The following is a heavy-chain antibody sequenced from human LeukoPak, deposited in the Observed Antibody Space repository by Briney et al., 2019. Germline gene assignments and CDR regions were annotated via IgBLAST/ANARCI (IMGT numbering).Heavy chain of an antibody. J-gene: IGHJ4*02. CDR3: AKIPHSSYYYDSSGYLDY. CDR2: ISGSGGST. D-gene: IGHD3-22*01. Sequence: GGSLRLXCAASGFTFSTYAMNWVRQAPGKGLEWVSAISGSGGSTYTADSVKGRFTISRNNSKNTLYLQMNSLRAEDTAIYYCAKIPHSSYYYDSSGYLDYWGQGTLVSVSS. CDR1: GFTFSTYA. V-gene: IGHV3-23*01.